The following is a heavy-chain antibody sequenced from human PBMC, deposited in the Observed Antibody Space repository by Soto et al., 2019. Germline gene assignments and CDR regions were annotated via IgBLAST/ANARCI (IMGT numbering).Heavy chain of an antibody. Sequence: DTLSLTGAVYGGSFSEYYGSWIPQHQRKGLEWIGEINHSGSTNYNPSLKSRVTISVDTSKNQFSLKLSSVTAADTAVYYCARERGVLLWFGEPWFDPWGQGTLVTVSS. CDR1: GGSFSEYY. CDR3: ARERGVLLWFGEPWFDP. CDR2: INHSGST. V-gene: IGHV4-34*01. J-gene: IGHJ5*02. D-gene: IGHD3-10*01.